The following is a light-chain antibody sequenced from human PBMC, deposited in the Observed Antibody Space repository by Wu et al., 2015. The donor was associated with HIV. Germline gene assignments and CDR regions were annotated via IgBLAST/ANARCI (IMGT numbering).Light chain of an antibody. J-gene: IGKJ3*01. CDR3: QHYGSSPFT. V-gene: IGKV3-20*01. Sequence: EIVLTQSPATLSLSPGERATLSCRASQSVSSYLAWYQQKPGQAPRLVIYGTSSRATGIPDRFSGSGSGTDFTLTITRLESEDFAVYYCQHYGSSPFTFGPGTKVDIK. CDR2: GTS. CDR1: QSVSSY.